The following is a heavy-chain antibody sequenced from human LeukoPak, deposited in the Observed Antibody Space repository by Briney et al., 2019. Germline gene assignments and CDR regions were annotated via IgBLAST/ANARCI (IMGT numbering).Heavy chain of an antibody. Sequence: PGGSLRLSCAASGFPFDDYSMHWVRQVPGKGLEWVSGISWNSANTGYADSVKGRFTISRDNANNSLYLQMNSLRVEDTALYYCARENFDNWGQGSLVTVSS. CDR1: GFPFDDYS. CDR2: ISWNSANT. J-gene: IGHJ4*02. V-gene: IGHV3-9*01. CDR3: ARENFDN.